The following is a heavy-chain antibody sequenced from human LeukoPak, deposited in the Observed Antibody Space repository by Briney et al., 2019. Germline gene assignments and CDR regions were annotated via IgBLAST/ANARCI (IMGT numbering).Heavy chain of an antibody. V-gene: IGHV1-2*02. Sequence: ASVKVSCKASGYTFTGYYMHWVRQAPGQGLEWMGWMNPNSGGTNYAQKFQGRVTMTRDTSISTAYMELSRLRSDDTAVYYCASPFFQREYCTNGVCYPFDPWGQGTLVTVSS. D-gene: IGHD2-8*01. CDR2: MNPNSGGT. CDR1: GYTFTGYY. CDR3: ASPFFQREYCTNGVCYPFDP. J-gene: IGHJ5*02.